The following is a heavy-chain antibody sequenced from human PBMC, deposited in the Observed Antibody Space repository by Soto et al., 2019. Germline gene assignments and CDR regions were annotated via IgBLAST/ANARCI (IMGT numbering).Heavy chain of an antibody. CDR1: GGSITNDDYY. Sequence: QVQLQGSGPGLVKPSQTLSLTCTVSGGSITNDDYYWNWIRQLPGKGLEWIGYIHNSGTTDYNPSLKSRVTISVDTSKSQFSLKLSSVTAADTAVYFCARQKQWLSPFDDWGQGTLVTVSS. D-gene: IGHD6-19*01. V-gene: IGHV4-31*03. CDR2: IHNSGTT. J-gene: IGHJ4*02. CDR3: ARQKQWLSPFDD.